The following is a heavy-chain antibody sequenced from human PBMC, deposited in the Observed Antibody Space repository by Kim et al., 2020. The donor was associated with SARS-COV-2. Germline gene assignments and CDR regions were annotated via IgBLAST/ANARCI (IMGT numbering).Heavy chain of an antibody. J-gene: IGHJ3*02. CDR2: INHSGST. V-gene: IGHV4-34*01. D-gene: IGHD4-17*01. Sequence: SETLSLTCAVYGGSFSGYYWSWIRQPPGKGLEWIGEINHSGSTNYNPSLKSRVTISVDTSKNQFSLKLSSVTAADTAVYYCARGRRTVTTPPRESLPHPTIDAFDIWGQGTMVTVSS. CDR3: ARGRRTVTTPPRESLPHPTIDAFDI. CDR1: GGSFSGYY.